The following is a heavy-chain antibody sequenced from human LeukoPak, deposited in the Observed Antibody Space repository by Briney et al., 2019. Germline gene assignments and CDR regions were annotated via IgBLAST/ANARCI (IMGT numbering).Heavy chain of an antibody. D-gene: IGHD6-6*01. CDR3: ARTAARRFDY. V-gene: IGHV1-18*01. Sequence: ASVKVSCKASGYTFTSYGISWVRQAPGQGLEWMGWISAYNGNTNYAQKFQGRVTMTRDTSTSTVYMELSSLRSDDTAVYYCARTAARRFDYWGQGTLVTVSS. J-gene: IGHJ4*02. CDR1: GYTFTSYG. CDR2: ISAYNGNT.